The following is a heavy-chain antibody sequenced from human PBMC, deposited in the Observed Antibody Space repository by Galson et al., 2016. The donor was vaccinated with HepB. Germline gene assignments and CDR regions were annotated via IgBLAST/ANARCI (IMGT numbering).Heavy chain of an antibody. V-gene: IGHV3-74*01. J-gene: IGHJ4*02. Sequence: SLRLSCAGSGFIFDDYVMNWVRQPPGKGLEWVSRINSDGSYINYADSVKGRFTISRDTAKNMLYLQMNSLRPEDTAVYYCARRDYFDYWGQGTLVTVSS. CDR1: GFIFDDYV. CDR2: INSDGSYI. CDR3: ARRDYFDY.